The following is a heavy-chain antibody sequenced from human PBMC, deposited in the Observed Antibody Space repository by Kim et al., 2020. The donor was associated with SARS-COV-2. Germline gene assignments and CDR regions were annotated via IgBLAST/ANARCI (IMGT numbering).Heavy chain of an antibody. Sequence: GGSLRLSCAASGFTFSHDWMTWVRQAPGKGLEWVANINQDGSESYYVDSVTGRFTISRDNAKNSLYLQMNIMRVEDTAVYYCSRSVFGDNYWGQGTLV. CDR2: INQDGSES. D-gene: IGHD3-10*02. J-gene: IGHJ4*02. CDR3: SRSVFGDNY. V-gene: IGHV3-7*01. CDR1: GFTFSHDW.